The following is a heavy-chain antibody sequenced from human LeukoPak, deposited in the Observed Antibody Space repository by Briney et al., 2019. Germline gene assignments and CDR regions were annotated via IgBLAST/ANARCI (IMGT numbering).Heavy chain of an antibody. CDR1: GGSISSYY. D-gene: IGHD3-10*01. J-gene: IGHJ5*02. V-gene: IGHV4-59*08. CDR3: ARRKYYGSGSSYNWFDP. CDR2: IYYSGST. Sequence: SETLSLTCTVSGGSISSYYWSWIRQPPGKGLEWIGYIYYSGSTNYNPSLKSRVTISVDTSKNQFSLKLSSVTAADTAVCYCARRKYYGSGSSYNWFDPWGQGALVTVSS.